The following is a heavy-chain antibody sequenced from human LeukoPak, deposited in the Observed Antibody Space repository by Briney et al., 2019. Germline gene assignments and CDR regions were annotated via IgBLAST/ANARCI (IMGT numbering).Heavy chain of an antibody. J-gene: IGHJ4*02. CDR1: IDSFSNYH. Sequence: SETLSLTCAVYIDSFSNYHWNWIRQTPAKGMEWIGEVNESGGTNISPSLKSRVTISVDTSKNQFCLRLYSVTAADTAVYYCARDSTVVTRSGFDYWGQGTLVTVSS. D-gene: IGHD4-23*01. CDR2: VNESGGT. CDR3: ARDSTVVTRSGFDY. V-gene: IGHV4-34*01.